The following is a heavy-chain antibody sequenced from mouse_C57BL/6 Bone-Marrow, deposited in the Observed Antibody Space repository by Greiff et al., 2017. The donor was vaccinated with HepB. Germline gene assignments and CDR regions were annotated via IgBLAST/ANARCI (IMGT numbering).Heavy chain of an antibody. V-gene: IGHV5S21*01. CDR3: ARHITTVVAFDY. CDR1: GFTFSSYA. Sequence: EVMLVESGEGLVKPGGSLKLSCAASGFTFSSYAMSWVRQTPEKRLEWVAYISSGGDYIYYADTVKGRFTISRDNAKNTLYLQMSSLKSEDTAMYYCARHITTVVAFDYWGQGTTLTVSS. J-gene: IGHJ2*01. CDR2: ISSGGDYI. D-gene: IGHD1-1*01.